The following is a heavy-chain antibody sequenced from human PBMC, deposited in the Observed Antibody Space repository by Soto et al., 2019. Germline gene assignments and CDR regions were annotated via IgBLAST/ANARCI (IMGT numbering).Heavy chain of an antibody. Sequence: QVQLVQSGAEVKKPGASVKVSCKASGYTFTSYDINWVRQATGQGLEWMGWMNPNSGNTGYAQKFQGRVTRTRNTSISTAYLGLSSLRSEDTAVYYCARGGYDFSSGNYYGMDVWGQGPTLTVSS. J-gene: IGHJ6*02. D-gene: IGHD3-3*01. CDR3: ARGGYDFSSGNYYGMDV. CDR1: GYTFTSYD. V-gene: IGHV1-8*01. CDR2: MNPNSGNT.